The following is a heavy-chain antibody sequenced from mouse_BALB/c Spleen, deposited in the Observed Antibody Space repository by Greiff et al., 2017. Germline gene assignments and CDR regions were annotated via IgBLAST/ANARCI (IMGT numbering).Heavy chain of an antibody. CDR2: INPSTGYT. D-gene: IGHD1-1*01. Sequence: QVQLQQSGAELAKPGASVKMSCTASGYTFTSYWMHWVKQRPGQGLEWIGYINPSTGYTEYNQKFKDKATLTADKSSSTAYMQLSSLTSEDSAVYYCANYYGSPWFAYWGQGTLVTVSA. CDR3: ANYYGSPWFAY. CDR1: GYTFTSYW. J-gene: IGHJ3*01. V-gene: IGHV1-7*01.